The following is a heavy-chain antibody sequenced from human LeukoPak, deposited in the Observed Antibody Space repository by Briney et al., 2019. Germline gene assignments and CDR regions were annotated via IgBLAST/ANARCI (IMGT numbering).Heavy chain of an antibody. CDR1: GGTFSSYA. CDR3: ASWRESHGGGGFDY. Sequence: GSSVKVSCKASGGTFSSYAISWVRQAPGQGLEWMGRIIPILGIANYAQKFQGRVTITTDESTSTAYMELSSLRSEDTAVYYCASWRESHGGGGFDYWGQGTLVTVSS. J-gene: IGHJ4*02. D-gene: IGHD2-15*01. V-gene: IGHV1-69*04. CDR2: IIPILGIA.